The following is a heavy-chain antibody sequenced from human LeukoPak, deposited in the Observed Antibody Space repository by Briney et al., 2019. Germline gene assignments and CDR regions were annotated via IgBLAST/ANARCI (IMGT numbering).Heavy chain of an antibody. Sequence: ASVKVSCKASGYTFTGYYMHWVRQAPGQGLEWMGWIDPNSGGTDYAQKFQGRVTMTRDTSISTAYMELSRLRSDDTAVYYCARDSFRGLWFGELRSSYYMDVWGKGTTVTVSS. CDR3: ARDSFRGLWFGELRSSYYMDV. J-gene: IGHJ6*03. CDR1: GYTFTGYY. D-gene: IGHD3-10*01. V-gene: IGHV1-2*02. CDR2: IDPNSGGT.